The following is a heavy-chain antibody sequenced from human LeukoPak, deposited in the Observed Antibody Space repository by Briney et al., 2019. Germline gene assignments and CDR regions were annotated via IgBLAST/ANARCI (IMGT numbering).Heavy chain of an antibody. CDR1: XXXFXSYA. D-gene: IGHD6-13*01. Sequence: GGSLRLSCAAXXXXFXSYAMSWVRQAPGXGLEWVSAISGSGGSTYYADSVKGRFTISRDNSKNTLYLQMNSLRAEDTAVYYCARHKAAAASPSFDYWGQGTLVTVSS. CDR3: ARHKAAAASPSFDY. CDR2: ISGSGGST. J-gene: IGHJ4*02. V-gene: IGHV3-23*01.